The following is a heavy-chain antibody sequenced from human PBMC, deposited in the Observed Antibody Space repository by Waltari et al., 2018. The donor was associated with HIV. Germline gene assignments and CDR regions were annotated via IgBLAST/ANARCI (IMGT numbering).Heavy chain of an antibody. D-gene: IGHD6-13*01. CDR2: ISGSGDNR. V-gene: IGHV3-23*01. CDR1: GLSVSTYA. J-gene: IGHJ5*02. Sequence: EVQLLESGGGLVQPGGSLSLSCRASGLSVSTYAMIWVRQAPGKGLEWVSGISGSGDNRYYADSVKGRFTISRDNSKNKVFLQMKSLRPEDTAFYYCTKDPVTAVGNINWFDPWGQGTLVTVSS. CDR3: TKDPVTAVGNINWFDP.